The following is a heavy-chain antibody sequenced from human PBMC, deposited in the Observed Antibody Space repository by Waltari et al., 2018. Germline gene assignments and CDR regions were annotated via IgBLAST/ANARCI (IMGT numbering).Heavy chain of an antibody. CDR3: ARRYYGGNSGAFDI. Sequence: QVKLVQSGAEVKKPGSSVKVSCNASGGTFSSYAFSWVRQAPGQGLEWMGRIIPIFGTANYAQKFQGRVTITADKSTSTAYMELSSLRSEDTAVYYCARRYYGGNSGAFDIWGQGTMVTVSS. CDR1: GGTFSSYA. J-gene: IGHJ3*02. D-gene: IGHD3-10*01. V-gene: IGHV1-69*08. CDR2: IIPIFGTA.